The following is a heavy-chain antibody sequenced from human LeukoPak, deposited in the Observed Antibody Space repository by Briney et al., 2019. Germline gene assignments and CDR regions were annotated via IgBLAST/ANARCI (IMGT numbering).Heavy chain of an antibody. J-gene: IGHJ5*02. CDR1: GFTFSSYW. V-gene: IGHV3-74*01. D-gene: IGHD4-11*01. Sequence: PGGSLRLSCAASGFTFSSYWMYWVRQAPGKGLVWVAHINSDGSNTNYADSVKGRFTISRDNAENMVYLQMNSLRAEDTAVYYCAKGSRRLMTTGINNWFDPWGQGTLVTVSS. CDR3: AKGSRRLMTTGINNWFDP. CDR2: INSDGSNT.